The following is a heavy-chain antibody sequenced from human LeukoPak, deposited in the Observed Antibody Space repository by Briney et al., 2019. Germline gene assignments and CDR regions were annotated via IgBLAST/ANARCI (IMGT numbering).Heavy chain of an antibody. CDR1: GFTFNRRG. CDR3: AKDGDDCIDY. CDR2: IRYDGGET. Sequence: PGGSLRLSCAASGFTFNRRGMHWVRQAPGKGLEWVAFIRYDGGETFYADFVKGRFTISRDNSKNTLSLQLNTLIPEDTALYYCAKDGDDCIDYWDPGTLVTVSS. D-gene: IGHD2-21*01. V-gene: IGHV3-30*02. J-gene: IGHJ4*02.